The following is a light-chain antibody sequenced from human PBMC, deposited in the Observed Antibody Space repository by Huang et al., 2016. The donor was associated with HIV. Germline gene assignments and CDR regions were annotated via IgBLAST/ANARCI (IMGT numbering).Light chain of an antibody. CDR3: QQYNKWPPYT. J-gene: IGKJ2*01. Sequence: VMTQSPATLSVSPGERATLSCRASESILRNLAWYQQRPGQPPRLLIYGASVRLPGIPDRCRGSGSGTEVSLTISSLQSEDFAVYYCQQYNKWPPYTYGQGTKLEIK. V-gene: IGKV3-15*01. CDR2: GAS. CDR1: ESILRN.